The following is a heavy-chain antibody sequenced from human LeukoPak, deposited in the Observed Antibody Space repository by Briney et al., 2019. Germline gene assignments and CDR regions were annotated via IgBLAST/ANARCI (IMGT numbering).Heavy chain of an antibody. CDR3: ARDLLAYCGGDCYRHMDV. D-gene: IGHD2-21*01. CDR2: IIPILGAA. J-gene: IGHJ6*03. V-gene: IGHV1-69*11. Sequence: SVKVSCKASGGTFSSYAISWVRQAPGQGLEWMGRIIPILGAANYAQKFQGRVTITADESTSTAYMELSSLRSEDTAVYYCARDLLAYCGGDCYRHMDVWGKGTTVTVFS. CDR1: GGTFSSYA.